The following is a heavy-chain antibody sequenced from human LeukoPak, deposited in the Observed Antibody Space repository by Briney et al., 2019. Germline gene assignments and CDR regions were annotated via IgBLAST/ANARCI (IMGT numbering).Heavy chain of an antibody. CDR3: HSGSYYLDY. V-gene: IGHV4-34*01. CDR2: INHSGST. D-gene: IGHD1-26*01. J-gene: IGHJ4*02. Sequence: PSETLSLTCAVYGGSFSGYYWSWIRQPPGKGLEWIGEINHSGSTNYNPSLKSRVPISVDTSKNQFSLKLSSVTAADTAVYYCHSGSYYLDYWGQGTLVTVSS. CDR1: GGSFSGYY.